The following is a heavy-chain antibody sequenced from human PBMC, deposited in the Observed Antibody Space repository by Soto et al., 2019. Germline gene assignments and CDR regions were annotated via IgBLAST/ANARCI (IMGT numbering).Heavy chain of an antibody. D-gene: IGHD2-2*01. CDR2: INAGNGNT. CDR3: AREQGPASITGYCYGMDV. Sequence: ASVKVSCKASGYTFTNYAMHWVRQAPGQRLEWMGWINAGNGNTKYSQKFQGRVTITRDTSAGTAYMELRSLRSDDTAVYYCAREQGPASITGYCYGMDVSGQGTSVTVSS. V-gene: IGHV1-3*01. CDR1: GYTFTNYA. J-gene: IGHJ6*02.